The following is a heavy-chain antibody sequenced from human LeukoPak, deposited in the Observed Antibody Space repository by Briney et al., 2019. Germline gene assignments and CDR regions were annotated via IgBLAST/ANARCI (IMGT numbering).Heavy chain of an antibody. CDR1: GFTVSSNY. D-gene: IGHD3-10*01. CDR3: ARWGSGSYYLTPFDY. V-gene: IGHV3-66*01. CDR2: IYSGGST. J-gene: IGHJ4*02. Sequence: GGSLSLSCAASGFTVSSNYMSWVRQAPGKGLEWVSVIYSGGSTYYADSVKGRFTISRDNSKNTLYLQMNSLRAEDTAVYYCARWGSGSYYLTPFDYWGQGTLVTVSS.